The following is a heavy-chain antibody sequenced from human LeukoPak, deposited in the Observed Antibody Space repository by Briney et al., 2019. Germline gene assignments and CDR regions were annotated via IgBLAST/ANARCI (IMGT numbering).Heavy chain of an antibody. CDR1: GFTFSNYW. CDR2: IKQDGSEK. CDR3: ARVSGDYVYYYYYGMDV. V-gene: IGHV3-7*01. J-gene: IGHJ6*02. Sequence: GGSLRLSCAASGFTFSNYWMSWVRQAPGQGLEWVANIKQDGSEKYYVDSVRGRFSISRDNAQNSVFLQMSSLRAEDTAVYYCARVSGDYVYYYYYGMDVWGQGTTVTVSS. D-gene: IGHD2-21*02.